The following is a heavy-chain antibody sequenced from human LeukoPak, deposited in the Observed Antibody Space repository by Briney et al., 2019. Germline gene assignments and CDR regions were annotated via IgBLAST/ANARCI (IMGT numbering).Heavy chain of an antibody. CDR2: ISSSSSYI. D-gene: IGHD4-17*01. J-gene: IGHJ4*02. CDR1: GFTFSSYS. V-gene: IGHV3-21*01. Sequence: GGSLRLSCAASGFTFSSYSMNWVRQAPGKGLEWVSSISSSSSYIYYADSVKGRFTISRDNAKNSLYLQMNSLRAEDTAIYYCARADPYGDSTPDYWGQGTPVTVSS. CDR3: ARADPYGDSTPDY.